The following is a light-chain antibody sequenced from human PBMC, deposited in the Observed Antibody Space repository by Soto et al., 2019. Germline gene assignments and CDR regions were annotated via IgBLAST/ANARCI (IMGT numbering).Light chain of an antibody. CDR1: SSDVGACYY. CDR3: SYYRPSGTAV. V-gene: IGLV2-14*01. CDR2: EVS. J-gene: IGLJ1*01. Sequence: QSVLTHPPSLSGAPGQSITMACTGSSSDVGACYYVPWYQRLPGKAPKLMISEVSSRPSGVSYRFSGSKSGNTASLAISGLQAEDEAYYYCSYYRPSGTAVFGTGTKVTVL.